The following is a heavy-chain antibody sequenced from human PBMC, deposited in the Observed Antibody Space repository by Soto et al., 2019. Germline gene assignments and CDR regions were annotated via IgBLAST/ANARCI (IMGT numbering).Heavy chain of an antibody. CDR1: GFTFTSSA. D-gene: IGHD3-22*01. CDR2: IVVGSGNT. V-gene: IGHV1-58*01. CDR3: AADQVEGYYDSSGYYYAVVGPPPFDP. Sequence: QMQLVQSGPEVKKPGTSVKVSCKASGFTFTSSAVQWVRQARGQRLEWIGWIVVGSGNTNYAQKFQERVTITRDMSTSTAYMELSSLRSEDTAVYYCAADQVEGYYDSSGYYYAVVGPPPFDPWGQGTLVTVSS. J-gene: IGHJ5*02.